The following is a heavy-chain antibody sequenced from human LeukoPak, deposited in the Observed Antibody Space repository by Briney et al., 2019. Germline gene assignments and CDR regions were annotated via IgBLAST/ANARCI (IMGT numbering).Heavy chain of an antibody. J-gene: IGHJ3*02. CDR1: GGPFSGYY. Sequence: SETLSLTCAVYGGPFSGYYWSWIRQPPGKGLEWIGEINHSGSTNYNPSLRSRVTISVDTSKNQFSLKLSSVTAADTAVYYCARGLTGRDAFDIWGQGTMVTVSS. CDR2: INHSGST. CDR3: ARGLTGRDAFDI. D-gene: IGHD3-9*01. V-gene: IGHV4-34*01.